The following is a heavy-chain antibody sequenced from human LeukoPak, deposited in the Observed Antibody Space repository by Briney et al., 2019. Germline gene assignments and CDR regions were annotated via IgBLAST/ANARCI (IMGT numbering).Heavy chain of an antibody. D-gene: IGHD2-2*01. Sequence: SEPLSLTCVVSGDSISSGAYSWSWIRQPPGKGLEWIGYIFHTGSTFYNPSLKSRVTISVDNSKNQFSLRLSSVTAADTAVYYCARVRGIVVVKYYYMDVWGKGTTVTVSS. CDR3: ARVRGIVVVKYYYMDV. V-gene: IGHV4-30-2*01. J-gene: IGHJ6*03. CDR2: IFHTGST. CDR1: GDSISSGAYS.